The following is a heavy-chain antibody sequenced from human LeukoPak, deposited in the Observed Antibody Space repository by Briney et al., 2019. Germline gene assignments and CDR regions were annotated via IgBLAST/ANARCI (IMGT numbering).Heavy chain of an antibody. D-gene: IGHD3-9*01. V-gene: IGHV3-48*01. J-gene: IGHJ6*02. Sequence: GGSLRLSCAASGFTFSSYSMNWVRQAPGKGLEWVSYISSSSSTIYYADSVKGRFTISRDNAKNPLYLQMNSLRAEDTAVYYCARDGGAYDTLFPRYYYYGMDVWGQGTTVTVSS. CDR1: GFTFSSYS. CDR2: ISSSSSTI. CDR3: ARDGGAYDTLFPRYYYYGMDV.